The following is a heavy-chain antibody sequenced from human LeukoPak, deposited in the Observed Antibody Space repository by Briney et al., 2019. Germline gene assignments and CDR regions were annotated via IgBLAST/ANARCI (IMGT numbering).Heavy chain of an antibody. CDR1: GFTFSSYW. V-gene: IGHV3-74*01. D-gene: IGHD5-24*01. Sequence: SGGSLRLSCAASGFTFSSYWMNWVRQTPGKGLVWVAHINTDGGTTRYADSVKGRLTVSRDNAKNTLYLEMNRPRAEDTAVYYCARDNAYMLDYWGQGTQVTVSS. CDR2: INTDGGTT. J-gene: IGHJ4*02. CDR3: ARDNAYMLDY.